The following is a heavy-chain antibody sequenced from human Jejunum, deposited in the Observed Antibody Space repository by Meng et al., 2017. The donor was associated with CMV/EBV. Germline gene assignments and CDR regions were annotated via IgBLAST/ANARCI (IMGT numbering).Heavy chain of an antibody. J-gene: IGHJ4*02. D-gene: IGHD3-3*01. CDR1: VFTVSSHY. Sequence: GQLVESGGGLIQPGGSLRLSCAASVFTVSSHYMSWVRQAPGKGLEWVSVIDTDGKTYYADSVKGRFAISRDNSKNTLYLQMSSLRVEDTAVYSCADIGVGDQGFWGQGTLVTSPQ. CDR3: ADIGVGDQGF. CDR2: IDTDGKT. V-gene: IGHV3-53*01.